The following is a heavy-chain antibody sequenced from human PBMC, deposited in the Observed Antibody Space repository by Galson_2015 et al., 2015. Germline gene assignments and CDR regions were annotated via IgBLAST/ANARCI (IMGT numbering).Heavy chain of an antibody. Sequence: TLSLTCAVSGGSISSGGYSWSWLRQPPGKGLELIGYIYHSGNTYYNPSLKSRVTISIDRSKNQFSLKLSSVTAADTAVYYCARGRLYFDWLNHYYAFDIWGQGTMVTVSS. CDR2: IYHSGNT. D-gene: IGHD3-9*01. J-gene: IGHJ3*02. V-gene: IGHV4-30-2*01. CDR3: ARGRLYFDWLNHYYAFDI. CDR1: GGSISSGGYS.